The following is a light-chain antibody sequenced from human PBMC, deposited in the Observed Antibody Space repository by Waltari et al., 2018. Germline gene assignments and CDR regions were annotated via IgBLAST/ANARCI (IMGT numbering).Light chain of an antibody. J-gene: IGLJ3*02. CDR1: NSDVGIYNS. CDR3: CSYTARDTLV. CDR2: DVS. Sequence: QSALTQPASVSGSPGQSITLSCSGANSDVGIYNSVSWYQQHPGLAPKLLISDVSDRPSGVSVRFSGSKSGNTAFLIISGLQAEDEGDYYCCSYTARDTLVFGGGTKVTVL. V-gene: IGLV2-14*03.